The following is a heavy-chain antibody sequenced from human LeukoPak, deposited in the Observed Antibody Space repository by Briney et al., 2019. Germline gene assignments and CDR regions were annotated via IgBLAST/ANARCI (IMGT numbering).Heavy chain of an antibody. D-gene: IGHD3-22*01. CDR3: ARAPYYYDSSGYYDYNWFDP. CDR1: GVSISSYY. V-gene: IGHV4-59*01. J-gene: IGHJ5*02. Sequence: AETLCLTCAVSGVSISSYYWSWIRQAPGKGLEWIGYIYYSGSTNYNASLKSPVTISVDTSKNPYSLKLSSVTAADTAVYYCARAPYYYDSSGYYDYNWFDPWGQGTLVTVSS. CDR2: IYYSGST.